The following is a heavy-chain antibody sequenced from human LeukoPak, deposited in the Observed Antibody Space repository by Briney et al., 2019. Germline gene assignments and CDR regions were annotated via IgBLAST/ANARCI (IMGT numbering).Heavy chain of an antibody. D-gene: IGHD5-24*01. CDR2: INGDGSGT. V-gene: IGHV3-74*01. J-gene: IGHJ4*02. CDR1: GFTFSSYW. Sequence: GGSLRLSCAASGFTFSSYWMYWVRQAPGKGLVWVSHINGDGSGTSYADSVKGRFTISRDNAKNTLYLQMNSLRAEDTAVYYCARDLKRDGYNPFDFWGQGTLVTVPS. CDR3: ARDLKRDGYNPFDF.